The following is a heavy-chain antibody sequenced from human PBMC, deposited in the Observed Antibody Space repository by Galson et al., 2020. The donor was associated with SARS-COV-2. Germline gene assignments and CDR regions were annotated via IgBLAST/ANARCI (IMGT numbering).Heavy chain of an antibody. CDR1: DITFSNAW. V-gene: IGHV3-15*07. CDR2: IKSTSDGGTT. CDR3: SQERTTFWGGHYNYYGMDV. Sequence: SLRLSCVASDITFSNAWMNWVRQAPGKGLEWVGRIKSTSDGGTTDYAAPVKGRFTISRDDFRNTLYLQINSLKTEDTAVYYCSQERTTFWGGHYNYYGMDVWGQGTTVTGSS. D-gene: IGHD3-16*01. J-gene: IGHJ6*02.